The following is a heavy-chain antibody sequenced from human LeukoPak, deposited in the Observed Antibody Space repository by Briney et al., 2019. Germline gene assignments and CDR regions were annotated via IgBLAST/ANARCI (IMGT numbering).Heavy chain of an antibody. CDR3: ARVYNYDSSGYYFDY. D-gene: IGHD3-22*01. CDR2: ISSSSSTI. J-gene: IGHJ4*02. CDR1: GFTFSSYV. V-gene: IGHV3-48*02. Sequence: GGSLRLSCVASGFTFSSYVMNWVRQAPGKGLEWVSYISSSSSTIYYADSVKGRFTISRDNAKNSLYLQMNSLRDEDTAVYYCARVYNYDSSGYYFDYWGQGTLVTVSS.